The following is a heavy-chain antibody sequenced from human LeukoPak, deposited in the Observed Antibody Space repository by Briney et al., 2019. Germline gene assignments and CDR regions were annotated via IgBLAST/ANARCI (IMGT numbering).Heavy chain of an antibody. CDR2: IYYSGDT. CDR1: GGSISTYH. CDR3: ARDKFRGGKNHYYYYMDV. J-gene: IGHJ6*03. Sequence: SETLSLTCSVSGGSISTYHWSWIRQPPGKGLEWIGYIYYSGDTNYNPSLKSRVIISADTSKNQLSLMLHSVTAADTAVYYCARDKFRGGKNHYYYYMDVWGKGTTVTVSS. D-gene: IGHD1-14*01. V-gene: IGHV4-59*01.